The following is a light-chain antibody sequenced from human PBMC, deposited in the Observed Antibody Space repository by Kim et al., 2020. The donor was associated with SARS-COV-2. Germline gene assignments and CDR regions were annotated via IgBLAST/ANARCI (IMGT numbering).Light chain of an antibody. J-gene: IGKJ1*01. V-gene: IGKV3-20*01. CDR3: QQYGRSPWT. Sequence: PGERVTVSCRASQSVRSSHLAWYQQKPGQAPRLLIYGASNRATDIPARFSGSGFGTDFTLTISSLEPEDFAVYYCQQYGRSPWTFGQGTKV. CDR1: QSVRSSH. CDR2: GAS.